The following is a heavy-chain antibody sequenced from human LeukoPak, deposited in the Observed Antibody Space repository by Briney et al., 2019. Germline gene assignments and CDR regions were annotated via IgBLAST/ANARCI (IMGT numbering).Heavy chain of an antibody. Sequence: ASVKVSCKASGYTFTSYAMHWVRQAPGQRLEWMGWINAGNGNTKYSQEFQGRVTITADESTSTAYMELSSLRSEDTAVYYCARWRSDYGDYSVGSGFDYWGQGTLVTVSS. CDR2: INAGNGNT. CDR3: ARWRSDYGDYSVGSGFDY. V-gene: IGHV1-3*03. J-gene: IGHJ4*02. D-gene: IGHD4-17*01. CDR1: GYTFTSYA.